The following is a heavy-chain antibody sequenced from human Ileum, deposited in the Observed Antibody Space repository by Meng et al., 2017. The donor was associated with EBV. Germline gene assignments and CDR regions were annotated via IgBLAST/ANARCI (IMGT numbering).Heavy chain of an antibody. CDR2: IYYSGNT. CDR1: GDSISSGGYF. CDR3: ARSLTTPYYSDD. J-gene: IGHJ4*02. Sequence: VPRPDSGPGRVKPSQTLPLTFTVPGDSISSGGYFWSWIRQPPGKGLEWIGYIYYSGNTYYKPSLKSRVTMSVDTSKNQFSLKLSSVTAADTAVYYCARSLTTPYYSDDWGQGTLVTVSS. D-gene: IGHD1-14*01. V-gene: IGHV4-30-4*01.